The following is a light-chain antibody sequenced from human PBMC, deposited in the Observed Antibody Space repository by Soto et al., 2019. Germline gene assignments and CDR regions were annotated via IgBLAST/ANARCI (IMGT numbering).Light chain of an antibody. J-gene: IGKJ1*01. V-gene: IGKV3-20*01. CDR3: QHYDSARWT. CDR1: QSISSTY. Sequence: EIVLTQSPGTLSLSPGERATLSCRASQSISSTYLTWYHQRPGQAPRLLIYDASRRATGIPDRFSGSGSVTDFILTIRRLEPEDFAVYYCQHYDSARWTFGLGTKVEIK. CDR2: DAS.